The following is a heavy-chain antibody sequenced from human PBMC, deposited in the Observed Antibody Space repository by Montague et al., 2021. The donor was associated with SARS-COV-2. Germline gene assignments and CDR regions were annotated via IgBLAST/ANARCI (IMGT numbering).Heavy chain of an antibody. J-gene: IGHJ5*02. CDR3: TRDRDYGDYLNWFNP. D-gene: IGHD4-17*01. V-gene: IGHV3-7*01. CDR2: IRQDGSDK. Sequence: SLRLSCAASGFNIVSYWMSWVRQAPGKGLEWVANIRQDGSDKYYVDSVRGRFTISRDNAKNSLYLQMSSLRGEDTGVYYCTRDRDYGDYLNWFNPWGQGTLVTASS. CDR1: GFNIVSYW.